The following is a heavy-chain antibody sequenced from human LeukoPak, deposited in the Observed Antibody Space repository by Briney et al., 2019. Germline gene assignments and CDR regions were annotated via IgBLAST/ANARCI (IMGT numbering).Heavy chain of an antibody. CDR2: ISSSGSTI. CDR1: GFTFSSYE. J-gene: IGHJ4*02. D-gene: IGHD4-17*01. Sequence: GGSLRLSCAASGFTFSSYEMNWVRQAPGKGLEWVSYISSSGSTIYYADSVKGRFTISRDNAKNSLYLQMNSLRAEDTAVYYCARVSPNTVTTLQYFDYWGQGALVTVSS. V-gene: IGHV3-48*03. CDR3: ARVSPNTVTTLQYFDY.